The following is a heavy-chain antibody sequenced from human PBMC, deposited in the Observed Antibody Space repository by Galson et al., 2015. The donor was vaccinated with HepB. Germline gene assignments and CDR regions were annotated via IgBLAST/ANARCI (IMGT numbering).Heavy chain of an antibody. V-gene: IGHV3-30-3*02. D-gene: IGHD3-10*01. Sequence: SLRLSCAASGFIFSDYTIHWVRQAPGKGLEWVAVISYHGSNKYYADSVKGRFTISRDNSKNTVYLQMYSLTPEDTARYYCAKTSGTYYYHHGMDVWGQGTTVTVSS. CDR3: AKTSGTYYYHHGMDV. J-gene: IGHJ6*02. CDR2: ISYHGSNK. CDR1: GFIFSDYT.